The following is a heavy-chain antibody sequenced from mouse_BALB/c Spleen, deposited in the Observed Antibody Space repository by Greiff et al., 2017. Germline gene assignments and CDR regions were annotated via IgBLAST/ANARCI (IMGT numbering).Heavy chain of an antibody. D-gene: IGHD2-12*01. CDR2: IRNKANGYTT. CDR3: ARLYSYFDY. Sequence: DVKLVESGGGLVQPGGSLRLSCATSGFTFTDYYMSWVRQPPGKALEWLGFIRNKANGYTTEYSASVKGRFTISRDNSQSILYLQMNTLRAEDSATYYCARLYSYFDYWGQGTTLTVSS. J-gene: IGHJ2*01. CDR1: GFTFTDYY. V-gene: IGHV7-3*02.